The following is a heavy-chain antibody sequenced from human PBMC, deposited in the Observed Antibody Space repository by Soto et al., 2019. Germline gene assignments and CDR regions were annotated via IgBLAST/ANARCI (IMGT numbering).Heavy chain of an antibody. Sequence: QVQLVQSGAEVKKPGSSVKVSCKASGGTFSSYAISWVRQAPGQGLEWMGGIIPICGTANYAQKLQGRATITADEATSTANKELSSLRAEDTAVYYWARGEGGDAGTPKNGMDVWGQGTTVTVSS. CDR1: GGTFSSYA. D-gene: IGHD3-10*01. CDR2: IIPICGTA. V-gene: IGHV1-69*01. CDR3: ARGEGGDAGTPKNGMDV. J-gene: IGHJ6*02.